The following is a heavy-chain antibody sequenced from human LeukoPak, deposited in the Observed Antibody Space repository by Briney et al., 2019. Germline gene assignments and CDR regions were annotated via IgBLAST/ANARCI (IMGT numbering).Heavy chain of an antibody. Sequence: PSETLSLTCTVSGGSISSHYWSWIRQPPGKGLEWIGYIYYSGSTNYNPSLKSRVTLSVDTSKNQFSLKLSSVTAADTAVYYCARNTGYDAFDIWGQGTMVIVSS. CDR1: GGSISSHY. D-gene: IGHD3-10*01. CDR2: IYYSGST. CDR3: ARNTGYDAFDI. V-gene: IGHV4-59*11. J-gene: IGHJ3*02.